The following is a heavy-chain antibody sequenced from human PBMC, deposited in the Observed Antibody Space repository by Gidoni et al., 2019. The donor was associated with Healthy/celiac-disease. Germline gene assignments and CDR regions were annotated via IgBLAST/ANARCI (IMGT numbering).Heavy chain of an antibody. Sequence: QLQLQESVPGLVKPSKNLSLTCTVSGGSCRSSSYYWGWIRQHPGTGLEWFGSIYYTGSTYYNPSLKSRVTISVDTSKNQFYLKLSSVTAADTAVYYCARQVDTAMVTDYWGQGTLVTVSS. J-gene: IGHJ4*02. D-gene: IGHD5-18*01. V-gene: IGHV4-39*01. CDR1: GGSCRSSSYY. CDR3: ARQVDTAMVTDY. CDR2: IYYTGST.